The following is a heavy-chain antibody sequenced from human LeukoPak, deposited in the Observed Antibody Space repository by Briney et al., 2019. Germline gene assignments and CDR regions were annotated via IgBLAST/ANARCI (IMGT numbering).Heavy chain of an antibody. D-gene: IGHD5-24*01. V-gene: IGHV1-69*04. Sequence: GASVKVSCKASGYTFTSYGISWVRQAPGQGLEWMGRIIPILGIANYAQKFQGRVTITADKSTSTAYMELSSLRSEDTAVYYCASRDGYNQDIDYWGQGTLVTVSS. CDR1: GYTFTSYG. CDR2: IIPILGIA. J-gene: IGHJ4*02. CDR3: ASRDGYNQDIDY.